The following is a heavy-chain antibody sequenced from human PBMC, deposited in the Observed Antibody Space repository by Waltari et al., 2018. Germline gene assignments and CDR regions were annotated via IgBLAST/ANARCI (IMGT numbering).Heavy chain of an antibody. CDR1: GFTFDDYA. CDR2: ISWNSGSI. CDR3: AKDMGWGQWPVEDGMDV. V-gene: IGHV3-9*03. D-gene: IGHD6-19*01. Sequence: EVQLVESGGGLVQPGRSLRLSCAASGFTFDDYAMHWVRQAPGKGLEWVSGISWNSGSIGYADSVKGRFTISRDNAKNSLYLQMNSLRAEDMALYYCAKDMGWGQWPVEDGMDVWGQGTTVTVSS. J-gene: IGHJ6*02.